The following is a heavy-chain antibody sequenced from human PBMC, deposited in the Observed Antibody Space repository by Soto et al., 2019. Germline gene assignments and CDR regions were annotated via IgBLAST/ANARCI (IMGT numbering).Heavy chain of an antibody. V-gene: IGHV4-4*02. Sequence: QVQLQESGPGLVKPSGTLSLTCSVSGVSVTSKNWWTWVRQSPGKGLEWIGEIYYGGSINYNPSLKSRATISFDKSKNHFSLNLTSMTAADTAVYFCEREVSEGHLTFNYKFYGLDVWGQGTTVTVSS. D-gene: IGHD3-9*01. J-gene: IGHJ6*02. CDR3: EREVSEGHLTFNYKFYGLDV. CDR1: GVSVTSKNW. CDR2: IYYGGSI.